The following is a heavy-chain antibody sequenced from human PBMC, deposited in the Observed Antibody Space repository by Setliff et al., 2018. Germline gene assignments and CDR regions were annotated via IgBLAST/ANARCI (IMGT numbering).Heavy chain of an antibody. J-gene: IGHJ4*02. D-gene: IGHD3-22*01. CDR3: AGDSSGYKPFDY. Sequence: PSETLSLTCTVSGGSISSGHYWGWIRQPPGKGLEWIGSISHSGSTYYNPSLKSRVTISVDTSKNQFSLKLSSVTAADTAVYYCAGDSSGYKPFDYWGQGTLVTVSS. V-gene: IGHV4-38-2*02. CDR2: ISHSGST. CDR1: GGSISSGHY.